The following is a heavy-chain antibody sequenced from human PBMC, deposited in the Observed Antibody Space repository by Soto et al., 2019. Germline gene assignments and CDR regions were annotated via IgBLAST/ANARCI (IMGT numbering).Heavy chain of an antibody. CDR3: ARGGDVNYYHGMDV. Sequence: QVQLVQSGGEVKKPGASVKLSCTASGYTFTSYGISWVRQAPGQGLEWMGWISAYNGKTNYAQNVQGRVTMTTDTYTRTAYMDLRSLRSDDTDVYYCARGGDVNYYHGMDVGGQGTTVTVSS. J-gene: IGHJ6*02. CDR2: ISAYNGKT. CDR1: GYTFTSYG. V-gene: IGHV1-18*01. D-gene: IGHD5-12*01.